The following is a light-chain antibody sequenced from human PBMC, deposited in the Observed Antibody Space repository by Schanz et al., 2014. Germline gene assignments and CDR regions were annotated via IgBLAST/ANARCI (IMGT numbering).Light chain of an antibody. J-gene: IGKJ4*01. CDR2: WAS. CDR3: QQYYDLPLT. V-gene: IGKV4-1*01. Sequence: DIVMTQSPDSLAVSLGERATINCKSSQSVLYTSDNKNYLAWYQHKPGQPPKLLISWASTRESGIPDRFSGSGSGTDFTLTISSLQAEDVAVYYCQQYYDLPLTFGGGTKVEIK. CDR1: QSVLYTSDNKNY.